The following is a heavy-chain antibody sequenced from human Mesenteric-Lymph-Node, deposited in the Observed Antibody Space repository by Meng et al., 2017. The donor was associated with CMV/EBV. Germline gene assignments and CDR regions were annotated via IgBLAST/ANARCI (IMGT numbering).Heavy chain of an antibody. D-gene: IGHD1-26*01. CDR2: INQDGSER. CDR1: GFTFSNYW. V-gene: IGHV3-7*01. J-gene: IGHJ5*02. CDR3: VRGSGSFYS. Sequence: GESLKISCAASGFTFSNYWMSWVRQAPGKGLEWVANINQDGSERYYVDSVKGRFTISRDNTQDSLYLQMNNVGAEDTGLYYCVRGSGSFYSWGQGTLVTVSS.